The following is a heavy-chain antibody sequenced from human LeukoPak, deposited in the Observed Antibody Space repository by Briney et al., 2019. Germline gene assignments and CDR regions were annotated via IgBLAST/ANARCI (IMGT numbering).Heavy chain of an antibody. D-gene: IGHD6-13*01. Sequence: GGSLRLSCVASGFTFSKYWLHWVRQAPGKGLVWVSRINPDDKSTSYADSVKGRFTISRDDAKKTLYLQMNSLRAEDTAVYYCARASGSIRVDYWGQGTLVTVSS. CDR2: INPDDKST. CDR1: GFTFSKYW. CDR3: ARASGSIRVDY. V-gene: IGHV3-74*01. J-gene: IGHJ4*02.